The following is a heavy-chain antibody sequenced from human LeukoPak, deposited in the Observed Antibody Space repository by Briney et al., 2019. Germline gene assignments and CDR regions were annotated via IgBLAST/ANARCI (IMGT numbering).Heavy chain of an antibody. CDR3: ARVGDPLAVAGMGTSSGRGMDV. J-gene: IGHJ6*02. CDR1: GYTFTSYY. Sequence: ASVKVSCKASGYTFTSYYMHWVRQAPGQGLEWMGIINPSGGSTSYAQKFQGRVTMTRDTSTSTVYMELSSLRSEDTAVYYCARVGDPLAVAGMGTSSGRGMDVWGQGTTVTVSS. V-gene: IGHV1-46*01. D-gene: IGHD6-19*01. CDR2: INPSGGST.